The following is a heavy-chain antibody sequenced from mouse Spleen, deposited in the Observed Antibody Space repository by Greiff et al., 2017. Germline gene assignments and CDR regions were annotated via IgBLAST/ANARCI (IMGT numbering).Heavy chain of an antibody. D-gene: IGHD1-1*01. CDR2: INPSTGGT. J-gene: IGHJ3*01. V-gene: IGHV1-42*01. Sequence: VHVKQSGPELVKPGASVKISCKASGYSFTGYYMNWVKQSPEKSLEWIGEINPSTGGTTYNQKFKAKATLTVDKSSSTAYMQLKSLTSEDSAVYYCARNYYGSRNWGQGTLVTVSA. CDR3: ARNYYGSRN. CDR1: GYSFTGYY.